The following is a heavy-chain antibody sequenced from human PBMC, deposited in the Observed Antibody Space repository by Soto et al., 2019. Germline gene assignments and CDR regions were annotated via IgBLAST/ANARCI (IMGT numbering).Heavy chain of an antibody. V-gene: IGHV4-39*01. CDR3: ARHERVKYSSGWYEYFQH. Sequence: SETLSLTCTVSGGSISSSSYYWGWIRQPPGKGLEWIGSIYYSGSTYYNPSLKSRVTISVDTSKNQFSLKLSSVTAADTAVYYCARHERVKYSSGWYEYFQHWGQGTLVTVSS. D-gene: IGHD6-19*01. CDR1: GGSISSSSYY. CDR2: IYYSGST. J-gene: IGHJ1*01.